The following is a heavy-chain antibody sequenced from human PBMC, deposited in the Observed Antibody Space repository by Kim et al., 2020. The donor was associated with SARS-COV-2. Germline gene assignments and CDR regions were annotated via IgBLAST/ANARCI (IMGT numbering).Heavy chain of an antibody. D-gene: IGHD2-2*01. CDR3: ARDYVVVPAAISYFDY. J-gene: IGHJ4*02. CDR2: ISSSSSYI. Sequence: GGSLRLSCAASGFTFSSYSMNWVRQAPGKGLEWVSSISSSSSYIYYADSVKGRFTISRDNAKNSLYLQMNSLRAEDTAVYYCARDYVVVPAAISYFDYWGQGTLVTVSS. V-gene: IGHV3-21*01. CDR1: GFTFSSYS.